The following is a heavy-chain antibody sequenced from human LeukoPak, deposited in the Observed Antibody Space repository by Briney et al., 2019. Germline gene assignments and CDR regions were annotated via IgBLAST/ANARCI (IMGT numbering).Heavy chain of an antibody. CDR1: GGSISSYY. J-gene: IGHJ6*02. CDR2: ICTSGST. CDR3: ARDRRDSSSWYSHGMDV. D-gene: IGHD6-13*01. V-gene: IGHV4-4*07. Sequence: PSETLSLTCTVSGGSISSYYWSWIRQPAGKGLEWIGRICTSGSTNYNPSLKSRVTMSVDTSKNQFSLKLSSVTAADTAVYYCARDRRDSSSWYSHGMDVWGQGTTVTVSS.